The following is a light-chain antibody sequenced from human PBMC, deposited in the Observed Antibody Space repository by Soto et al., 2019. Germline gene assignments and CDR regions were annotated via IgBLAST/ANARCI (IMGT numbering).Light chain of an antibody. CDR1: QSVGSN. Sequence: EIVMTQSPATLSVSTGERATLSCRASQSVGSNLAWYQQKPGQAPRLLIYGASTRATGIPARFSGSGSGTEFTLTISSLQSEDFAVYYCQQYNNWPRTFGQGTKVDIK. V-gene: IGKV3-15*01. CDR2: GAS. J-gene: IGKJ1*01. CDR3: QQYNNWPRT.